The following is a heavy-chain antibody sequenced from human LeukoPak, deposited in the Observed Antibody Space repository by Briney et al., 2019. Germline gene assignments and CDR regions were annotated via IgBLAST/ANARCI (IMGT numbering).Heavy chain of an antibody. CDR2: INDDGSDT. D-gene: IGHD4-11*01. Sequence: PGGSLRLSCAASGFTFKLYWMHWVRQVPGKRPVWVSRINDDGSDTIYADSVRGRFTISRDDAKNTVYLQMNNLRAEDTAVYYCARILYYKTGRSTVTFASEIDYWGQGTLVTVSS. CDR1: GFTFKLYW. V-gene: IGHV3-74*01. CDR3: ARILYYKTGRSTVTFASEIDY. J-gene: IGHJ4*02.